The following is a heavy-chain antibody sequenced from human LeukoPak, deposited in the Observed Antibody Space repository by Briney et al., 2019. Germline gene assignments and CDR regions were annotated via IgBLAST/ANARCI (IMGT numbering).Heavy chain of an antibody. V-gene: IGHV3-7*01. Sequence: PGGSLRLSCAASGFTFSSYWMSWVRQAPGKGLEWVANIKQDGSEKYYVDSVKGRFTVSRDNAKNSLYLQTNSLRAEDTAVYYCAREYCSSTSCYGGGWFDPWGQGTLVTVSS. D-gene: IGHD2-2*01. CDR1: GFTFSSYW. J-gene: IGHJ5*02. CDR2: IKQDGSEK. CDR3: AREYCSSTSCYGGGWFDP.